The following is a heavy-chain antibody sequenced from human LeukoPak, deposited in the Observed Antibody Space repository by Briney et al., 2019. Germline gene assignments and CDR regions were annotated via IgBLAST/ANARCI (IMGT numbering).Heavy chain of an antibody. J-gene: IGHJ5*02. D-gene: IGHD4-23*01. CDR3: ARLGGNSACFDP. Sequence: SETLSLTCTVSGGSISSYYWSWIRQPPGKGLEWIGYIYYSGSTNYNPSLKSRVTISVDTSKNQFSLKLSSVTAADTAVYYCARLGGNSACFDPWGQGTLVTVSS. CDR2: IYYSGST. CDR1: GGSISSYY. V-gene: IGHV4-59*08.